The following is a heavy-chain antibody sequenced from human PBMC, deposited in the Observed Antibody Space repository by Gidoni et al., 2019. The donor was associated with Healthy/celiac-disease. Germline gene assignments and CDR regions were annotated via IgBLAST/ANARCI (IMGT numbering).Heavy chain of an antibody. CDR3: ARQGREYDFWSGYFDY. CDR2: INPNSGGT. CDR1: GYTFTGYY. V-gene: IGHV1-2*07. Sequence: QVQLVQSGAEVKKPGASVKVSCKASGYTFTGYYMHWVRQAPGQGLEWMGWINPNSGGTNYAHKFQGRVTMTRDTSISTAYMELSRLRSDDTAVYYCARQGREYDFWSGYFDYWGQGTLVTVSS. D-gene: IGHD3-3*01. J-gene: IGHJ4*02.